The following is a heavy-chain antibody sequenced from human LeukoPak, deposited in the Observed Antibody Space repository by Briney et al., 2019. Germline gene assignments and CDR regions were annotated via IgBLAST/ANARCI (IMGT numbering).Heavy chain of an antibody. V-gene: IGHV3-49*03. CDR3: TRSYDYGDYGGVY. J-gene: IGHJ4*02. CDR1: GFTFGDYA. CDR2: IRSKAYGGTT. Sequence: PGRSLRLSCTASGFTFGDYAMSWFRQAPGKGLEWVGFIRSKAYGGTTEYAASVKGRFTISRDDSKSIAYLQMNSLKTEDTAVYYCTRSYDYGDYGGVYWGQGTLVTVSS. D-gene: IGHD4-17*01.